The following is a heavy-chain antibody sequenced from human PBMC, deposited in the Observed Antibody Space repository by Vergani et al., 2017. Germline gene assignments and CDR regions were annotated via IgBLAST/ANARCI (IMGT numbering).Heavy chain of an antibody. CDR3: AKRPREGSYYDFWSGYWYFDY. V-gene: IGHV3-23*01. D-gene: IGHD3-3*01. J-gene: IGHJ4*02. CDR1: GSTFSSYA. Sequence: EVQLLESGGGLVQPGGSRRSSCAALGSTFSSYAMSWARPAPGKGLEWVSAISGSGGSTSNADSVKGRFTISIDNSKKTLYLQMNNLRPEDTAVYYCAKRPREGSYYDFWSGYWYFDYWGQGTLVTVSS. CDR2: ISGSGGST.